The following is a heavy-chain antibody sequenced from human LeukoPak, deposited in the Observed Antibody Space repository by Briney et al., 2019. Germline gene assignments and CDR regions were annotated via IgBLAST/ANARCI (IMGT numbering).Heavy chain of an antibody. J-gene: IGHJ4*02. Sequence: GESLKISCMVSGYSFTSYWIGWVRQMPGKGLEWMGIIYPGDSDTRYSPSFQGQVTISVDKSISTAYLQWSSLKASDTAMYYCARVLGYCDSTSCNGYFDYWGQGTLVTVSS. CDR3: ARVLGYCDSTSCNGYFDY. CDR2: IYPGDSDT. D-gene: IGHD2-2*01. V-gene: IGHV5-51*01. CDR1: GYSFTSYW.